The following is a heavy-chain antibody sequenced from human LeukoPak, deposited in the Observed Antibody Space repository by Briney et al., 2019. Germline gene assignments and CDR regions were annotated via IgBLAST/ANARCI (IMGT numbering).Heavy chain of an antibody. CDR3: ARVERGSTRDYYFDY. D-gene: IGHD1-1*01. Sequence: PSETLSLTCTVSGGSISSYYWSWIRQPPGKGLEWIGYIYTSGSTTYSPSLKSRVTISVDTSKNQFSLKLSSVTAADTAVYYCARVERGSTRDYYFDYWGQGTLVTVSS. V-gene: IGHV4-4*09. J-gene: IGHJ4*02. CDR2: IYTSGST. CDR1: GGSISSYY.